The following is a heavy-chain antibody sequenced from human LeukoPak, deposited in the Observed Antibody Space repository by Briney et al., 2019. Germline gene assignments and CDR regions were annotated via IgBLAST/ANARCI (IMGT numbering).Heavy chain of an antibody. CDR3: ARDRGYSYGGFDY. CDR1: GYTFTSYG. Sequence: ASLKVSCKASGYTFTSYGISWGRQAPGQRLKSRGWISAYIGNTNYAQKLQCRVTMTTDTSTTTAYMELSSLRSDDTAVYYCARDRGYSYGGFDYWGQGTLVTVSS. CDR2: ISAYIGNT. J-gene: IGHJ4*02. V-gene: IGHV1-18*01. D-gene: IGHD5-18*01.